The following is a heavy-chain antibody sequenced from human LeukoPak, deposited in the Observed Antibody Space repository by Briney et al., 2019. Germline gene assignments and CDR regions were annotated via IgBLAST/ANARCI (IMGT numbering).Heavy chain of an antibody. J-gene: IGHJ5*02. CDR3: ATYTMIGDIPFDT. V-gene: IGHV3-33*01. CDR1: GFTFSSYG. D-gene: IGHD3-22*01. Sequence: GGSLRLSCAASGFTFSSYGMHWVRQAPGKGLEWVAVIWYDGSNKYYADSVKGRFTISRDNSKNTLYLQMNSLRAEDTSVYYCATYTMIGDIPFDTWGQGTLVTVSS. CDR2: IWYDGSNK.